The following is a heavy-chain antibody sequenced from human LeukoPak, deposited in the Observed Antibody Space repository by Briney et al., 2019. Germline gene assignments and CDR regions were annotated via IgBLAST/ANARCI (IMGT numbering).Heavy chain of an antibody. J-gene: IGHJ4*02. D-gene: IGHD6-19*01. CDR3: ARGSRRLAVAGNFDY. CDR1: GFTFSTYS. V-gene: IGHV3-21*05. CDR2: IGSSTSFI. Sequence: GGSLTLSCAASGFTFSTYSMNWVRQAPGKGLEWISYIGSSTSFIYYADSVKGRFTISRDNAKNSLYLQMNSLRAEDTAVYYCARGSRRLAVAGNFDYWGQGTLVTVSS.